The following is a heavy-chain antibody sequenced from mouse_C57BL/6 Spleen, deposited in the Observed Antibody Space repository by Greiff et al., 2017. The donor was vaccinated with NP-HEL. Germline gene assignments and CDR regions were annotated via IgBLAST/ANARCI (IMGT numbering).Heavy chain of an antibody. Sequence: EVMLVESGGDLVKPGGSLKLSCAASGFTFSSYGMSWVRQTPDKRLEWVATISSGGSYTYYPDSVKGRFTISRDNAKNTLYLQMSSLKSEDTAMYYCASEHYYGRGYFDYWGQGTTLTVSS. CDR1: GFTFSSYG. J-gene: IGHJ2*01. D-gene: IGHD1-1*01. V-gene: IGHV5-6*01. CDR3: ASEHYYGRGYFDY. CDR2: ISSGGSYT.